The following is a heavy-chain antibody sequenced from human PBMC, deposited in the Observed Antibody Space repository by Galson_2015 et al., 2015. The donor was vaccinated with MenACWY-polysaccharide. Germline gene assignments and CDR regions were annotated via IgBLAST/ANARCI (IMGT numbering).Heavy chain of an antibody. CDR2: INPNSGGT. J-gene: IGHJ4*02. Sequence: SVKVSCKASGYTFTGYYMHWVRQAPGQGLEWMGRINPNSGGTNYAQKFQGRVTMTRDTSISTAYLQWSSLKASDTAMYYCARLFSTYSSSPIDYWGQGTLVTVSS. CDR3: ARLFSTYSSSPIDY. D-gene: IGHD6-6*01. CDR1: GYTFTGYY. V-gene: IGHV1-2*06.